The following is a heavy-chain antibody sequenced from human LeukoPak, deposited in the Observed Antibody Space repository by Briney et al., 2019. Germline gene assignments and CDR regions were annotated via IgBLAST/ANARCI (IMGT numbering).Heavy chain of an antibody. J-gene: IGHJ5*02. CDR1: GFTFSSYE. CDR3: ARDRASRDWFDP. Sequence: GGSLRLSCATSGFTFSSYEMNWVRQAPGKGQEWVSYISGSGSVIHYADSVKGRFTISRDNAKNSLYLQMNSLRAEDTAVYYCARDRASRDWFDPWGQGTLVTVSS. V-gene: IGHV3-48*03. CDR2: ISGSGSVI.